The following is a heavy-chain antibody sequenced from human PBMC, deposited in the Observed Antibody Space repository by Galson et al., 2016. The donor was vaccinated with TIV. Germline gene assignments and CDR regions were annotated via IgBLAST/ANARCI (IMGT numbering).Heavy chain of an antibody. J-gene: IGHJ4*02. CDR3: ARSSIRDVSTHRFFDY. CDR1: GFSLTTHGMC. CDR2: TDWDGDK. D-gene: IGHD5-24*01. Sequence: PALVKPTQTLTLTCTFSGFSLTTHGMCVSWTRQPPGKALEWLARTDWDGDKFYSTSLQTRLSISKDTSRNQVVLTLSNVDPADTATYFCARSSIRDVSTHRFFDYWGQGTLVTVSP. V-gene: IGHV2-70*17.